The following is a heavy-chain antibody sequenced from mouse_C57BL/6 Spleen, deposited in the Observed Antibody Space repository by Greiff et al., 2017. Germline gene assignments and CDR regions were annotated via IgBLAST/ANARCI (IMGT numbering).Heavy chain of an antibody. J-gene: IGHJ1*03. CDR2: IRNKANNHAT. D-gene: IGHD1-1*01. Sequence: EVKLMESGGGLVQPGGSMKLSCAASGFTFSDAWMDWVRQSPEKGLEWVAEIRNKANNHATYYAESVKGRFTISRDDSKSSVYLQMNSLRAEDTGIYYCTRAIVATRYWYFDVWGTGTTVTVSS. CDR3: TRAIVATRYWYFDV. V-gene: IGHV6-6*01. CDR1: GFTFSDAW.